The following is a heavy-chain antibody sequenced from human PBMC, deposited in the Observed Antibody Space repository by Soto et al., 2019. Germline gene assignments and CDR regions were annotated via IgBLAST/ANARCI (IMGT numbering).Heavy chain of an antibody. D-gene: IGHD5-12*01. J-gene: IGHJ6*02. CDR2: IKRKTDGGTT. V-gene: IGHV3-15*01. CDR3: TTDPGWLRSPWGMDV. Sequence: GGSLRLSCAASGFTFSNAWMSWVRQAPGKGLEWVGRIKRKTDGGTTDYAAPVKGRFTISRDDSKNTLYLQMNSLKTEDTAVYYCTTDPGWLRSPWGMDVWGQGTTVTVSS. CDR1: GFTFSNAW.